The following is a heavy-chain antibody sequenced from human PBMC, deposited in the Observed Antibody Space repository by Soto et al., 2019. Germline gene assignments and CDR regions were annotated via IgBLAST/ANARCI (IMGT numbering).Heavy chain of an antibody. J-gene: IGHJ4*02. V-gene: IGHV4-39*01. Sequence: SETLSLTCTVSGGSISRSSYYWGWIRQAPGKGLEWIGSIYYSGSTYYNPSLKSRVTISVDTSKNQFSLKLSSVTAADTAVYYCASLFTRMAVPGSPPPRYWGQGTLLTVST. CDR2: IYYSGST. D-gene: IGHD6-19*01. CDR1: GGSISRSSYY. CDR3: ASLFTRMAVPGSPPPRY.